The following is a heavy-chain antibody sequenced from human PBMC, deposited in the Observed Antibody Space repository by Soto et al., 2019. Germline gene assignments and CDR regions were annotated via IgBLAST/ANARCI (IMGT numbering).Heavy chain of an antibody. CDR1: GGSFSGYY. CDR3: ARFPFDRSSWTNPRYFDY. J-gene: IGHJ4*02. D-gene: IGHD6-13*01. Sequence: QVQLQQWGAGLLKPAETLSLTCAVYGGSFSGYYWNWIRQPPGKGLEGIGEINQSGFTNYNPSLESRVTMSVDTSRNQFSLRLSSVTAADTAVYYCARFPFDRSSWTNPRYFDYWGQGTLVTVSS. CDR2: INQSGFT. V-gene: IGHV4-34*01.